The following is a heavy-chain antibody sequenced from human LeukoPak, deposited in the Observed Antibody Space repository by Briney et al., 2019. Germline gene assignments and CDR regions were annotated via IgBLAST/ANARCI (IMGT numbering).Heavy chain of an antibody. V-gene: IGHV3-15*01. D-gene: IGHD3-10*01. Sequence: PGGSLRLSCAASGFTFSNAWMSWVRQAPGKGLEWVGRITSKTDGGTTDYAAPVKGRFTISRDDSKNTLYLQMNSLKTEDTAVYYCTLQGFGELLSDNWFDPWGQGTLVTVSS. CDR2: ITSKTDGGTT. CDR1: GFTFSNAW. CDR3: TLQGFGELLSDNWFDP. J-gene: IGHJ5*02.